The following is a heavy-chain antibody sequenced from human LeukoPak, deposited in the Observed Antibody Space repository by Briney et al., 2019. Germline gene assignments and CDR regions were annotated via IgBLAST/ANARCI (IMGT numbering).Heavy chain of an antibody. D-gene: IGHD1-1*01. J-gene: IGHJ6*03. Sequence: SETLSVTCTVSGGSISSYYWSWIRQPPGKGLEWIGYIYYSGSTNYNPSLKSRVTLSVDTSKNQFSLKLSSVTAADTAVYYCAKWNSYYYYMDVWGKGTTVTVSS. CDR1: GGSISSYY. CDR2: IYYSGST. V-gene: IGHV4-59*01. CDR3: AKWNSYYYYMDV.